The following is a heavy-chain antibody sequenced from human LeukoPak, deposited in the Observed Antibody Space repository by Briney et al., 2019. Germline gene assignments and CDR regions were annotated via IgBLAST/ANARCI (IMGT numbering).Heavy chain of an antibody. J-gene: IGHJ4*02. D-gene: IGHD3-9*01. CDR2: FDPEDGET. Sequence: ASVKVSYKVSGYTLTELSMHLVRQAPGNGLEWMGGFDPEDGETIYAQKFQGRVTMTEDTSTDPAYMELSSLRSEDTAVYYCVTAGLVILGILFDYWGQGTLVTVSS. CDR1: GYTLTELS. V-gene: IGHV1-24*01. CDR3: VTAGLVILGILFDY.